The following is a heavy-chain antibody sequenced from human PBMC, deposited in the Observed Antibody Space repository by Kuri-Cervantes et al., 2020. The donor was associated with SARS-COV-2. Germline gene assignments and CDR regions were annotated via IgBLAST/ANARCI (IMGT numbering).Heavy chain of an antibody. V-gene: IGHV3-21*01. CDR2: ISSSSSYI. CDR1: GFTFSSYS. D-gene: IGHD6-13*01. J-gene: IGHJ6*02. CDR3: ARDPYSSSWYRYYYGMDV. Sequence: GGSLRLSCAASGFTFSSYSMNWVRQAPGKGLEWVSSISSSSSYIYYADSVKGRFTISRDNAKNSQYLQMNSLRAEDTAVYYCARDPYSSSWYRYYYGMDVWGQGTTVTVSS.